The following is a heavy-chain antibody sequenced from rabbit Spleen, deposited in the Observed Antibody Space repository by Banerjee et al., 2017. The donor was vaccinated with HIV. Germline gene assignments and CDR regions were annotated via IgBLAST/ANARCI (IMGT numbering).Heavy chain of an antibody. Sequence: QSLEESGGDLVKPGASLTLTCTASGFSFSSSDYMCWVRQVPGKGLELIACIYTDTDTTDDTTWAKGLFTISKTSSTTVTLQMTSLTVADTATYFCARDTGSSFSSYGMDLWGPGTLVTVS. V-gene: IGHV1S40*01. CDR2: IYTDTDTT. CDR1: GFSFSSSDY. CDR3: ARDTGSSFSSYGMDL. D-gene: IGHD8-1*01. J-gene: IGHJ6*01.